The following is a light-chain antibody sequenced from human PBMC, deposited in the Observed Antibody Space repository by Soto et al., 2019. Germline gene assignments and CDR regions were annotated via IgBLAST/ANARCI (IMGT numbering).Light chain of an antibody. CDR1: SSDVGGYNY. CDR2: DVN. J-gene: IGLJ1*01. CDR3: SSYTSSTTLYV. Sequence: QPVLTQPASVSESPGQSITISCTGTSSDVGGYNYVSWYQQHPDKAPKLMIYDVNNRPSGVSNRFSGSKSGNTASLTISGLQAEDEADYYCSSYTSSTTLYVFGTGTKLTVL. V-gene: IGLV2-14*01.